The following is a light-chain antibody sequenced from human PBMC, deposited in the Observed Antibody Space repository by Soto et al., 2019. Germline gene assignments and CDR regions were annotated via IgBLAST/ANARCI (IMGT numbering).Light chain of an antibody. CDR1: SSDVGTHGY. V-gene: IGLV2-8*01. J-gene: IGLJ3*02. Sequence: QSVLTQPPSASGSPGQSVTISCTGTSSDVGTHGYVSWYQQHAGKAPKLMIYDVTKRPSGVPDRFSGSKSANTASLTVSGLQAEDEADYYCMCYAGGNHWVFGGGTKVTVL. CDR3: MCYAGGNHWV. CDR2: DVT.